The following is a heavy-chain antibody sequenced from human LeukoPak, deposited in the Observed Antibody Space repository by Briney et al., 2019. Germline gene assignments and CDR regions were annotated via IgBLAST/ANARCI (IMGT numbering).Heavy chain of an antibody. Sequence: PSQTLSLTCTVSGGSISSGDYYWSWIRKPPGKGLEWIGYMYYSGSTYYNPSLKSRATISVDTSKNQFSLKLSSVTAADTAVYYCARPYYYDSRIDPWGQGTLVTVSS. J-gene: IGHJ5*02. CDR2: MYYSGST. V-gene: IGHV4-30-4*01. D-gene: IGHD3-22*01. CDR3: ARPYYYDSRIDP. CDR1: GGSISSGDYY.